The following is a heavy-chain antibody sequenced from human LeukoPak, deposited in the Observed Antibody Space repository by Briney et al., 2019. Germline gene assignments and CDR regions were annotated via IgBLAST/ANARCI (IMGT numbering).Heavy chain of an antibody. D-gene: IGHD1-26*01. J-gene: IGHJ4*02. V-gene: IGHV3-23*01. CDR1: GFTFDNYA. Sequence: GGSLRLSCAASGFTFDNYAMSWVRQAPGKGLEWVSAIVESGGVTFYTDSVKGRFTVSRDNSKNTLYLQMNSLRAEDTALYYCAKGTAQWELHDYWGQGTLVTVSS. CDR2: IVESGGVT. CDR3: AKGTAQWELHDY.